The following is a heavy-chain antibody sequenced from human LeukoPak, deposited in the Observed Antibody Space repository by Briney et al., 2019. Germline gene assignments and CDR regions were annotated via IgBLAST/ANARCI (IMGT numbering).Heavy chain of an antibody. D-gene: IGHD4-17*01. CDR2: IKSKTDGGTT. CDR3: ARHGDYNFDQ. V-gene: IGHV3-15*01. J-gene: IGHJ4*02. CDR1: GFTFSNAW. Sequence: GGSLRLSCAASGFTFSNAWMSWVRQAPGKGREWVGRIKSKTDGGTTDYAAPVKGRFTISRDDSKDTLYLQMNSLKTEDTAVYYCARHGDYNFDQWGQGTLVTVSS.